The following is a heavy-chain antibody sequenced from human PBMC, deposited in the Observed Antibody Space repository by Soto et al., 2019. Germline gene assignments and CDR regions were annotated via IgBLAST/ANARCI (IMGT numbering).Heavy chain of an antibody. CDR2: ISISGTTI. J-gene: IGHJ4*02. CDR3: VRFRGDGYYNF. CDR1: GFTLSDYY. V-gene: IGHV3-11*01. Sequence: QVQLVESGGGLVKPGGSLRLSCAASGFTLSDYYMTWIRQAPGKGLEWVSDISISGTTIHYADSVRGRFTISRDNAKNSLWLQMYTMRAEDTAVYYCVRFRGDGYYNFWGQGTLVTVSS. D-gene: IGHD3-9*01.